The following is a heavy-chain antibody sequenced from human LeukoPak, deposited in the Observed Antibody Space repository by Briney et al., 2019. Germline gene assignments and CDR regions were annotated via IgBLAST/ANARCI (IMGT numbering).Heavy chain of an antibody. V-gene: IGHV4-34*01. Sequence: SETLSLTCAVYGGSFSGYYWSWIRQPPGKGLEWIGEINHSGSTNYNPSLKSRVTISVDTSKNQFSLKLSSVTAADTAVYYCARYVGDCFDYWGQGTLVTVSS. CDR1: GGSFSGYY. J-gene: IGHJ4*02. CDR2: INHSGST. D-gene: IGHD1-26*01. CDR3: ARYVGDCFDY.